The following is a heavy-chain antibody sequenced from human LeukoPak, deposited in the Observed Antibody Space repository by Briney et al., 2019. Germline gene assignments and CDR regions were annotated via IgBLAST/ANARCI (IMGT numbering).Heavy chain of an antibody. D-gene: IGHD3-10*01. CDR1: GGSIRSNSYY. CDR2: IYYSGGT. Sequence: SETLSLTCAVSGGSIRSNSYYWGWIRQPPGKGLEWIGSIYYSGGTYYNPSLKSRVTTSVDTSKNQFSLKLSSVTAADTAVYYCARTRYYYNSRSYGAPYYFDYWGQGTLVTVSS. CDR3: ARTRYYYNSRSYGAPYYFDY. J-gene: IGHJ4*02. V-gene: IGHV4-39*01.